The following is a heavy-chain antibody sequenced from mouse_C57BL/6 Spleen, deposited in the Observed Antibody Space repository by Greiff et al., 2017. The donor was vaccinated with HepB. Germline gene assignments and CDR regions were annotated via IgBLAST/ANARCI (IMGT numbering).Heavy chain of an antibody. CDR3: ARPTILRGYFDV. CDR2: ISSGSSTI. V-gene: IGHV5-17*01. J-gene: IGHJ1*03. CDR1: GFTFSDYG. Sequence: EVQGVESGGGLVKPGGSLKLSCAASGFTFSDYGMHWVRQAPEKGLEWVAYISSGSSTIYYADTVKGRFTIFRDNAKNTLFLQMTSLMAEDTAMYYCARPTILRGYFDVWGTGTTVTVSS.